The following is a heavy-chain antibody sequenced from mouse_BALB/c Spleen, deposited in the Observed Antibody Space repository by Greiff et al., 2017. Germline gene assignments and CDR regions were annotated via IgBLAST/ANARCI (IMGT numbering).Heavy chain of an antibody. CDR2: IDPANGNT. CDR1: GFNIKDTY. Sequence: EVQLQQSGAELVKPGASVKLSCTASGFNIKDTYMHWVKQRPEQGLEWIGRIDPANGNTKYDPKFQGKATITADTSSNTAYLQLSSLTSEDTAVYYCARHDYYAMDDWGQGTSVTVSS. V-gene: IGHV14-3*02. J-gene: IGHJ4*01. CDR3: ARHDYYAMDD.